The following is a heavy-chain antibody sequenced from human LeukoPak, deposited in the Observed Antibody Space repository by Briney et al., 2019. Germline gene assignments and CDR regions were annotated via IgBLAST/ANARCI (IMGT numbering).Heavy chain of an antibody. CDR2: MNPNSGNT. D-gene: IGHD2-2*01. J-gene: IGHJ5*02. Sequence: ASVKVSFKASGYTFTSYDINWVRQAPGQGLEWMGWMNPNSGNTGYAQKFQGRVTMTRNTSISTAYMELSSLRSEDTAVYYCAILSDIVVVPAADNWFDPWGQGTLVTVSS. V-gene: IGHV1-8*01. CDR3: AILSDIVVVPAADNWFDP. CDR1: GYTFTSYD.